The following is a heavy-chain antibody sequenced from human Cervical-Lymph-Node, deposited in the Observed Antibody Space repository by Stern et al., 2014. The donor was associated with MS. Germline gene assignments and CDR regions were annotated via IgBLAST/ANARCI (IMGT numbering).Heavy chain of an antibody. CDR1: GFTFSSYA. D-gene: IGHD6-13*01. CDR2: ISYDGRNK. J-gene: IGHJ4*02. V-gene: IGHV3-30*01. CDR3: ARGTYHSGDY. Sequence: VHLVESGGGGVQPGRSLRLSCAASGFTFSSYATHLVRQAPGKGLEWVAVISYDGRNKYYADAVKGRFTISRDDSKNTLYLQMNSLRAEDTAVYYCARGTYHSGDYWGQGTLVTVSS.